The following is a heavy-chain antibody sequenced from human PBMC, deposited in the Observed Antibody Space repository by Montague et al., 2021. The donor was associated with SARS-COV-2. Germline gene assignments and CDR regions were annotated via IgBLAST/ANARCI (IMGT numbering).Heavy chain of an antibody. CDR2: VNQSGTT. V-gene: IGHV4-34*01. CDR3: AGHYSATLPAVY. J-gene: IGHJ4*02. Sequence: SETLSLTCAISGGSFSNYYWSWIRQPPGKGLEWIGEVNQSGTTIYNPSVKSGVTISEDTSKNQFYLRLNSVTAADTAVYYCAGHYSATLPAVYWGQGTLVTVSS. CDR1: GGSFSNYY. D-gene: IGHD2-15*01.